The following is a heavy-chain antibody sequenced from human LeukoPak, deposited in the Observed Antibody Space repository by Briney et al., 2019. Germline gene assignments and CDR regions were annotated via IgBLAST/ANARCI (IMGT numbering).Heavy chain of an antibody. CDR1: GGSISSGDYY. D-gene: IGHD6-19*01. CDR2: IYYSGST. CDR3: ARAGGWYYFDY. V-gene: IGHV4-30-4*01. J-gene: IGHJ4*02. Sequence: SETLSLTCTVSGGSISSGDYYWSWIRQPPGKGLEWIGYIYYSGSTYYKPSLKSRVTISVDTSKNQFSLKLSSVTAADTAVYYCARAGGWYYFDYWGQGTLVTVSS.